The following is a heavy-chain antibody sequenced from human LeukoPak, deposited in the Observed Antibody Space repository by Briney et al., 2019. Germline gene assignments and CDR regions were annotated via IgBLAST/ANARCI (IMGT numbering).Heavy chain of an antibody. J-gene: IGHJ4*02. Sequence: GGSLRLSCAASGFTFSSYSMNWVRQAPGKGLEWVANIKQDGSEKYYVDSVKGRFTISRDNAKNSLYLQMNSLRAEDTAVYYCARGVVPAAMRYGFDYWGQGTLVTVSS. CDR1: GFTFSSYS. CDR2: IKQDGSEK. CDR3: ARGVVPAAMRYGFDY. V-gene: IGHV3-7*01. D-gene: IGHD2-2*01.